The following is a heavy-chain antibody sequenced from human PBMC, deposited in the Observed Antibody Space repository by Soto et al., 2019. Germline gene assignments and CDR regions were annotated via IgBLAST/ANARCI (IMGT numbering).Heavy chain of an antibody. V-gene: IGHV1-18*01. CDR1: GYTFTSYG. Sequence: QVQLVQSGAEVKKPGASVKVSCKASGYTFTSYGISWVRQAPGQGLEWMGWISAYNGNTNYAQKLQGRVTMTTDTSTSTAYMELRSLRSDDTAVYYCARGSDCTNGVCSAWGGGWFDPWGQGTLVTVSS. J-gene: IGHJ5*02. CDR3: ARGSDCTNGVCSAWGGGWFDP. CDR2: ISAYNGNT. D-gene: IGHD2-8*01.